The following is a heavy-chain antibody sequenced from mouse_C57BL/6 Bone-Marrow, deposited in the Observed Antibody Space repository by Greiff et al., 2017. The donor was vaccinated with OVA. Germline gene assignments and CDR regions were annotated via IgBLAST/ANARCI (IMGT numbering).Heavy chain of an antibody. V-gene: IGHV2-6*01. J-gene: IGHJ3*01. CDR3: ARAGYYGSSYPVAY. CDR2: IRGVGSP. Sequence: VKLVESGPGLVAPSQSLSLTCTVSWFSLTSYGVDWVRQSPGKGLEWLGVIRGVGSPNYTSSLKSRLGISKDNSKSQVFLKMNSLQTDDTAMYDCARAGYYGSSYPVAYWGQGTLVTVSA. CDR1: WFSLTSYG. D-gene: IGHD1-1*01.